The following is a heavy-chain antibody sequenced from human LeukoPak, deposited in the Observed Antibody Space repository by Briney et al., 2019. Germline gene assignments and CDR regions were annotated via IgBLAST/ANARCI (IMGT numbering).Heavy chain of an antibody. V-gene: IGHV1-24*01. Sequence: ASVKVSCKVSGYTLTELSMHWVRQAPGKGLEWMGGFEPEDGETIYAQKFQGRVTMTEDTSTDTAYMELSSLRSEDTAVYYCATVRGYSSSWYPDYWGQGTLVTVSS. CDR1: GYTLTELS. CDR2: FEPEDGET. CDR3: ATVRGYSSSWYPDY. J-gene: IGHJ4*02. D-gene: IGHD6-13*01.